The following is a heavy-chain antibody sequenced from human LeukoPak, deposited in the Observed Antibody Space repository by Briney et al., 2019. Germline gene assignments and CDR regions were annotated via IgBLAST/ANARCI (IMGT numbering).Heavy chain of an antibody. CDR2: IWYDGSNK. V-gene: IGHV3-33*01. J-gene: IGHJ6*02. D-gene: IGHD6-19*01. Sequence: GGSLRLSCAASGFTFSSYGMHWFRQAPGKGLEWVAVIWYDGSNKYYADSVKGRFTISRDNSKNTLYLQMNSLRAEDTAVYYCGAVAEAYYYYGMDVWGQGTTVTVSS. CDR1: GFTFSSYG. CDR3: GAVAEAYYYYGMDV.